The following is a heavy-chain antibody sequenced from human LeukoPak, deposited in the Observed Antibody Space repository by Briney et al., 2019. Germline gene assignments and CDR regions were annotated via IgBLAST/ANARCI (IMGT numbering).Heavy chain of an antibody. CDR1: GGSISSYY. CDR2: IHPSGST. V-gene: IGHV4-4*07. D-gene: IGHD3-3*01. J-gene: IGHJ4*02. Sequence: PSETLSLTCSVSGGSISSYYGSWIRQSAGKGLEWIGRIHPSGSTNYNPSLKSRVTISVDTSKNQFSLKLSSVTAADTAVYYCARGPRELRFLEWSVENDYWGQGTLVTVSS. CDR3: ARGPRELRFLEWSVENDY.